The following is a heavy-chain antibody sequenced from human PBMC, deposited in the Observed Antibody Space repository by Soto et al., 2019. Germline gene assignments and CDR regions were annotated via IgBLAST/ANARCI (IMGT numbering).Heavy chain of an antibody. Sequence: PGESLKISCKGSGYRFTTYWIGWVRQMPGKGLEWMGIIYPGDSDTRYSPSFQGQVTISADKSISTAYLQWSSLKASDTAMYYWARQYCISTSCYVGSDFWGQGTLVTVSS. J-gene: IGHJ4*02. CDR3: ARQYCISTSCYVGSDF. CDR2: IYPGDSDT. D-gene: IGHD2-2*01. V-gene: IGHV5-51*01. CDR1: GYRFTTYW.